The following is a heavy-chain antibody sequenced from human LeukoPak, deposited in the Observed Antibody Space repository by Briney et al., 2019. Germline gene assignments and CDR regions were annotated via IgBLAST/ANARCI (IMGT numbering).Heavy chain of an antibody. D-gene: IGHD3-3*01. CDR1: GYTLTELS. Sequence: GASVKVSCKVSGYTLTELSMHWVRQAPGKGLEWMGGFDPEDGETIYAQKFQGRVTMTEDTSTDTAYMELSSLRSEDTAVYYCATARANYDFWSGYRNYYYYGMDVWGQGTTVTVSS. CDR3: ATARANYDFWSGYRNYYYYGMDV. J-gene: IGHJ6*02. V-gene: IGHV1-24*01. CDR2: FDPEDGET.